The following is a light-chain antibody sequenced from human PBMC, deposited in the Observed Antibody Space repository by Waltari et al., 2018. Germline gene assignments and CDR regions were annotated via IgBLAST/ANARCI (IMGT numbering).Light chain of an antibody. Sequence: QSALTQPPSVSGSPGQSVTIFCTGTGSGVCDYDYVSWYQQHPGKVPKLVIYDVTKRPSGVPDRFSGSRSGNSASLTISGLQAEDEADYYCCTYEGTWVFGGGTKLTVL. J-gene: IGLJ3*02. CDR3: CTYEGTWV. V-gene: IGLV2-11*01. CDR2: DVT. CDR1: GSGVCDYDY.